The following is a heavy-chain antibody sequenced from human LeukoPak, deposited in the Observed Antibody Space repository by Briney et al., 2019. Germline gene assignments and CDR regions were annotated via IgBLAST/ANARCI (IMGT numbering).Heavy chain of an antibody. CDR1: GYTFTSYG. CDR3: AREGGGYCSGGSCYGNWFDP. J-gene: IGHJ5*02. D-gene: IGHD2-15*01. CDR2: ISAYNGNT. Sequence: ASVKVSCKASGYTFTSYGISWVRQAPGQGLEWMGWISAYNGNTNYAQKLQGRVTMTTDTSTSTAYMELRSLRSDDTAVYYCAREGGGYCSGGSCYGNWFDPWGQGTLVTVSS. V-gene: IGHV1-18*01.